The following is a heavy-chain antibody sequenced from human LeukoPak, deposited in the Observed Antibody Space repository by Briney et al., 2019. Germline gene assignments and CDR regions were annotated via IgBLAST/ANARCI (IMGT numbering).Heavy chain of an antibody. D-gene: IGHD3-10*01. CDR1: GFTFSSYS. Sequence: GGSLRLSCAASGFTFSSYSMNWVRQAPGKGLEWVSSISSSSSYIYYADSVKGRFTISRDNAKNSLYLQMNSLRAEDTAVYYCARELLWFGEDYYGMDVWAKGPRSPSPQ. CDR3: ARELLWFGEDYYGMDV. J-gene: IGHJ6*04. CDR2: ISSSSSYI. V-gene: IGHV3-21*01.